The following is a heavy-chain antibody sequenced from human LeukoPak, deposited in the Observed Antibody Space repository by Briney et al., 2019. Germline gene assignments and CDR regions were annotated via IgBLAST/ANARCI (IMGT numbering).Heavy chain of an antibody. CDR2: IGNDGRDQ. D-gene: IGHD7-27*01. J-gene: IGHJ4*02. Sequence: GGSLRLSCAASGFTFSGHATHWVRQTPGVGLEWVAIIGNDGRDQHYSDSVKGRFTISRDNSKNTLFLQPNSLRPEDTALYLCARDLMWGFDYWGQGTLVTVSS. V-gene: IGHV3-30*02. CDR3: ARDLMWGFDY. CDR1: GFTFSGHA.